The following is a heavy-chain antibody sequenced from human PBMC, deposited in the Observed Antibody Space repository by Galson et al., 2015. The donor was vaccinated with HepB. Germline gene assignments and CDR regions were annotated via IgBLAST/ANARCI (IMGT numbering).Heavy chain of an antibody. CDR2: ISGSGGST. CDR3: AKCSGSHWFVPHPFDS. D-gene: IGHD3-10*02. J-gene: IGHJ4*02. CDR1: GLTFANYV. V-gene: IGHV3-23*01. Sequence: SLRLSCAASGLTFANYVMNWVRQAPGKGLEWVSSISGSGGSTYYRGSFKGRFMISRDNSKNAVYLQMKSLRADDTAVYYCAKCSGSHWFVPHPFDSWGQGTLVTVSS.